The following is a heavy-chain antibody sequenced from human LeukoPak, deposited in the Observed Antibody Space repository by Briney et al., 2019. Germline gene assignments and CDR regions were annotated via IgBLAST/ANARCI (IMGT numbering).Heavy chain of an antibody. CDR1: GFTVSSNY. CDR2: ISGSGGST. CDR3: AKAHRGAFDI. Sequence: GGSLRLSCAASGFTVSSNYMSWVRQAPGKGLEWVSAISGSGGSTYYADSVKGRFTISRDNSKNTLYLQMNSLRAEDTAVYYCAKAHRGAFDIWGQGTMVTVSS. V-gene: IGHV3-23*01. D-gene: IGHD1-14*01. J-gene: IGHJ3*02.